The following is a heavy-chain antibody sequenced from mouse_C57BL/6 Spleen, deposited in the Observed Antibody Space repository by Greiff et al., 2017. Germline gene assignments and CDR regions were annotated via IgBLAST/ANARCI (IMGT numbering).Heavy chain of an antibody. CDR2: FYPGIGSI. V-gene: IGHV1-62-2*01. J-gene: IGHJ2*01. CDR1: GYTFTEYT. Sequence: QVQLKQSGAELVKPGASVKLSCKASGYTFTEYTIHWVKQRSGQGLEWIGWFYPGIGSIKYNEKFKDKATLTADKSSSTVYMELSRVTSEDSAVYFCARHEEGGYSLYYFDYWGQGTTLTVSS. D-gene: IGHD2-3*01. CDR3: ARHEEGGYSLYYFDY.